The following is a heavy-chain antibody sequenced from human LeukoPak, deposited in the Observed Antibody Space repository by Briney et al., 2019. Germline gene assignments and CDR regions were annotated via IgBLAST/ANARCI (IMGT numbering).Heavy chain of an antibody. CDR3: ARVPYYYDSSGSPRAQNYFDY. J-gene: IGHJ4*02. V-gene: IGHV4-59*01. D-gene: IGHD3-22*01. CDR2: IYYSGST. Sequence: SETLSLTCTVSGGSISSYYWSWIRQPPGKGLEWIGYIYYSGSTNYNPSLKSRVTIPVDTSKNQFSLKLSSVTAADTAVYYCARVPYYYDSSGSPRAQNYFDYWGQGTLVTVSS. CDR1: GGSISSYY.